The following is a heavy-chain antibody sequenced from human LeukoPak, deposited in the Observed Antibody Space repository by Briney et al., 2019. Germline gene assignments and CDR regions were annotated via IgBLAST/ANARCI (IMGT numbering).Heavy chain of an antibody. J-gene: IGHJ5*02. V-gene: IGHV3-23*01. CDR2: ISGSGGGT. CDR3: ARDNVXGWFDP. Sequence: ETLSLTCAVSGGSISSSNWWSWVRQAPGKGLEWVSAISGSGGGTYYADSVKGRFTISRDNAKNSLYLQMNSLRAEDTAVYYCARDNVXGWFDPXXQGTLVTVXS. CDR1: GGSISSSN. D-gene: IGHD3-16*01.